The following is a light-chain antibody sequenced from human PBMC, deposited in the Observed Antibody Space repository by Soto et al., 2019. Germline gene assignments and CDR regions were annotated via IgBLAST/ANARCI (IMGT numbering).Light chain of an antibody. Sequence: EIVMTQSPSTLSASPGERATLSCRASQSVSSNLAWYQQKPGQAPRLLIYGASTRATGIPARCSGSGSGTEFTLAISSLQSEDFAVYYCQHYNNWPRTFGQGTQVEVK. J-gene: IGKJ1*01. CDR3: QHYNNWPRT. V-gene: IGKV3-15*01. CDR1: QSVSSN. CDR2: GAS.